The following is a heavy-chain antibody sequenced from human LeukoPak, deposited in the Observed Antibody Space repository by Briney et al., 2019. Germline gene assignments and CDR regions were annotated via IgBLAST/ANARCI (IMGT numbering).Heavy chain of an antibody. V-gene: IGHV3-7*03. CDR1: GFTSSSYA. Sequence: AGGSLRLSCAASGFTSSSYAMHWVRQAPGKGLEWVANIKQDGSERYYVDSVKGRFTISRDNAKNSLYLQMNSLRAEDTAVYYCARGGYSYDYWGQGTLVTVSS. CDR3: ARGGYSYDY. D-gene: IGHD5-18*01. CDR2: IKQDGSER. J-gene: IGHJ4*02.